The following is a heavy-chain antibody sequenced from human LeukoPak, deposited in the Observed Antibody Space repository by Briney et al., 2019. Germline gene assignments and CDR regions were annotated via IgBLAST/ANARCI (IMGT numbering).Heavy chain of an antibody. Sequence: PGGSLRLSCAASGFTFSSYAMHWVRQAPGKGLEWVAVISYDGSVKFYADSVKGRFTISGDNSKNTLYLQMNSLRAEDTSVYYCAKVGCSGGNCYAAFDIWGQGTMVTVSS. J-gene: IGHJ3*02. V-gene: IGHV3-30*18. CDR1: GFTFSSYA. CDR2: ISYDGSVK. D-gene: IGHD2-15*01. CDR3: AKVGCSGGNCYAAFDI.